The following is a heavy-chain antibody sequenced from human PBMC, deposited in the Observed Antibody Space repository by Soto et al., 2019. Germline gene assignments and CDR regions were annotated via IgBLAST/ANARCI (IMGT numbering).Heavy chain of an antibody. CDR2: IYHSGST. D-gene: IGHD3-10*01. CDR1: GGSISSSNW. V-gene: IGHV4-4*02. Sequence: PSWTPSLTCAASGGSISSSNWCSWFRKPPGKGLEWIGEIYHSGSTNYNPSLKSRVTISVDKSKNQFSLKLSSVTAADTAVYYCARDYGSGSLFTPGGMDVWGQGTTVTVSS. CDR3: ARDYGSGSLFTPGGMDV. J-gene: IGHJ6*02.